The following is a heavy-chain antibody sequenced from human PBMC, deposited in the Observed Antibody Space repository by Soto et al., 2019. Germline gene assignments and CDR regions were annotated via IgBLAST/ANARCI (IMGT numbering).Heavy chain of an antibody. D-gene: IGHD1-26*01. Sequence: EVQPLESGGGLVQPGGSLRLSCAASGFTFSSYAMSCVRQAPVKGLEWVSAISGSGDSTYYAASVKGRITICRDNSKNSLYLQMNSLRAEDTAVYYCARRGSGSYYDCWCKGTLVTVSS. CDR3: ARRGSGSYYDC. CDR2: ISGSGDST. V-gene: IGHV3-23*01. J-gene: IGHJ4*02. CDR1: GFTFSSYA.